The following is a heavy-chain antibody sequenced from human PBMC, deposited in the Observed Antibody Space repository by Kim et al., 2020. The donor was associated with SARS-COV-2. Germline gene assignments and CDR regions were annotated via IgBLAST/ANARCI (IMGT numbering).Heavy chain of an antibody. CDR2: IYHSGST. J-gene: IGHJ4*02. D-gene: IGHD2-21*02. Sequence: SETLSLTCTVSGYSISSGYYWGWIRQPPGKGLEWIGSIYHSGSTYYNPSLKSRVTISVDTSKNQFSLKLSSVTAADTAVYYCASMNCGGDCPFDYWGQGTLVTVSS. V-gene: IGHV4-38-2*02. CDR3: ASMNCGGDCPFDY. CDR1: GYSISSGYY.